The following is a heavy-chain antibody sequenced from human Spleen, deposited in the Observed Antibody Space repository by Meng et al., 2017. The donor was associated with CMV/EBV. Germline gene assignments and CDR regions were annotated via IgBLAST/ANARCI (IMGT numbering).Heavy chain of an antibody. CDR1: GFSFGSYV. Sequence: KTFGFSFGSYVLHGVRQAPGQGLEWMGIINPTDGSTTYAQRFQDRGTMTRDTFATTVYLDRTDLRSGDTAVYYCARGQGYARGTSLGYWGRGTLVTVSS. D-gene: IGHD1-1*01. J-gene: IGHJ4*02. CDR2: INPTDGST. CDR3: ARGQGYARGTSLGY. V-gene: IGHV1-46*01.